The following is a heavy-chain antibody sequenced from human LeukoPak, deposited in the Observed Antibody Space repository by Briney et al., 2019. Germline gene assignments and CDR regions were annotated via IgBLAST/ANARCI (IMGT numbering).Heavy chain of an antibody. D-gene: IGHD3-10*01. CDR1: GGSISSGDYY. J-gene: IGHJ4*02. Sequence: PSETLSLTCTVSGGSISSGDYYWSWIRQPPGKGLEWIGYIYYSGSTYYNPSLKSRVTISVDTSKNQFSLKLSSVTAADTAVYYCARRETYYYGSGSYYNDYWGQGTLVTVSS. CDR2: IYYSGST. V-gene: IGHV4-30-4*08. CDR3: ARRETYYYGSGSYYNDY.